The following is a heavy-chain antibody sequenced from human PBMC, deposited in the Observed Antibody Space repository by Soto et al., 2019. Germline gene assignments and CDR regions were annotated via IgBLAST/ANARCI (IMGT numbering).Heavy chain of an antibody. CDR2: INAGNGNT. CDR1: GYTFTSYA. CDR3: ARAPYDYVWGSYAFDI. D-gene: IGHD3-16*01. J-gene: IGHJ3*02. V-gene: IGHV1-3*01. Sequence: ASVKVSCKASGYTFTSYAMHWVRQAPGQRLEWMGWINAGNGNTKYSQKFQGRVTITRDTSASTAYMELSSLRSEDTAVYYCARAPYDYVWGSYAFDIWGQGTMVTVS.